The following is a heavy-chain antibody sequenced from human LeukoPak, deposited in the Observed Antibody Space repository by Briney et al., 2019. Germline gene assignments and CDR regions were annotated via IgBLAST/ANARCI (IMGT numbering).Heavy chain of an antibody. Sequence: SQTLSLTCAISGDSVSSNSAAWNWIRQSPSRGLEWLGRTYYRSKWNNDYAVSVKSRITINPDTSKNQFSLQLNSVTPEDTAVYYCARANYDFWSGYYGYYYYYGMDVWGQGTTVTVSS. V-gene: IGHV6-1*01. CDR2: TYYRSKWNN. CDR1: GDSVSSNSAA. D-gene: IGHD3-3*01. CDR3: ARANYDFWSGYYGYYYYYGMDV. J-gene: IGHJ6*02.